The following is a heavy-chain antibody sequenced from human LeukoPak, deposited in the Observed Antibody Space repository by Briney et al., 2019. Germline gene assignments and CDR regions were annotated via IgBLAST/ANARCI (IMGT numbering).Heavy chain of an antibody. CDR3: ARGCRITSCSIDY. Sequence: GGSLRLSCAASRFTFSSYWMHWVRQVPGKGLLWVARINGDGTSKTYADSVKGRFTISRDNAKNTLYLQMNSLRAEDTAVYYCARGCRITSCSIDYWGQGTLVTVSS. V-gene: IGHV3-74*01. CDR1: RFTFSSYW. CDR2: INGDGTSK. D-gene: IGHD2-2*01. J-gene: IGHJ4*02.